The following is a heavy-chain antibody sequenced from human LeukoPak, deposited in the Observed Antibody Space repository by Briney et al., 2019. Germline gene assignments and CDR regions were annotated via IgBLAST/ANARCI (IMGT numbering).Heavy chain of an antibody. D-gene: IGHD1-26*01. CDR2: IYYSGST. CDR3: ARDQYSGSLDY. Sequence: PSETLSLTCTVSGGSLSSRNYYWGLIRQPPGKGLEWIGTIYYSGSTYYNPSLKSRVTISVDTSKNHFSLRLSSVTAADTAVYYCARDQYSGSLDYWGQGTLVTVSS. J-gene: IGHJ4*02. CDR1: GGSLSSRNYY. V-gene: IGHV4-39*02.